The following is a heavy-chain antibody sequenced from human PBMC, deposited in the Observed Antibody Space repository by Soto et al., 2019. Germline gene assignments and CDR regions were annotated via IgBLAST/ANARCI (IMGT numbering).Heavy chain of an antibody. Sequence: EVKVVESGGGLVQPGGSLRLSCAASGFTFSTYWMHWVRQVPGKGLVWVSRIKGDGSSLSYADSVTGRFTISRDNVENTVYLQMGSLRADDTALYYCARGLKNYYGVDVWGQGTTVTVSS. CDR3: ARGLKNYYGVDV. V-gene: IGHV3-74*01. CDR2: IKGDGSSL. CDR1: GFTFSTYW. J-gene: IGHJ6*02.